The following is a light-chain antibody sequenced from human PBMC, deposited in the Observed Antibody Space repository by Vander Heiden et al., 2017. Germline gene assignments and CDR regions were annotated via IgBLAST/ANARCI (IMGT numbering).Light chain of an antibody. Sequence: IALPPSPAPLSFSPGERATLPCRASQRVRRHLAWYQQKPGQAPRRLIYDASRRATDDPARVRGSGSGTDFTLTISSGEPEDIAVYYCQQRDRWPITFGGGTKLENK. CDR1: QRVRRH. CDR3: QQRDRWPIT. CDR2: DAS. V-gene: IGKV3-11*01. J-gene: IGKJ4*01.